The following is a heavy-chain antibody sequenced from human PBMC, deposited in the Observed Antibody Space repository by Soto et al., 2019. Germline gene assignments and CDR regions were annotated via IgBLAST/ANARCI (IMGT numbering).Heavy chain of an antibody. J-gene: IGHJ6*03. V-gene: IGHV4-31*03. CDR2: IYYSGST. CDR3: ARDVSVPAAFPMDV. CDR1: GGSISSGGYY. D-gene: IGHD2-2*01. Sequence: SETLSLTCTVSGGSISSGGYYWSWIRQHPGKGLEWIGYIYYSGSTYYNPSLKSRVTISVDTSKNQFSLKLSSVTAADTAVYYCARDVSVPAAFPMDVWGKGTTVTLSS.